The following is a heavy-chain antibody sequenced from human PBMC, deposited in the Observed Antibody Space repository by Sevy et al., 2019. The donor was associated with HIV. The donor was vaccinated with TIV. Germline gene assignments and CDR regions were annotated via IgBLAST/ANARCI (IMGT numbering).Heavy chain of an antibody. J-gene: IGHJ4*02. CDR1: GFSFSIYW. V-gene: IGHV3-74*03. D-gene: IGHD5-18*01. CDR2: INSDGSST. Sequence: GGSLRLSCAASGFSFSIYWMHWVRQVPGKGLVWVSRINSDGSSTTYADSVKGRFTISRDNAKNTLFLQMNSLRVEDTAVYYCVREGVGGYSYGFDYWGQGTLVTVSS. CDR3: VREGVGGYSYGFDY.